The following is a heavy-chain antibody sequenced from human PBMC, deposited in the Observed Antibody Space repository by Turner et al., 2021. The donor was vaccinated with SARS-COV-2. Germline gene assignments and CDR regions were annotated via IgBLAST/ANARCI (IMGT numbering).Heavy chain of an antibody. J-gene: IGHJ6*02. D-gene: IGHD3-16*01. Sequence: EVQLLESGGGLVQPGGSLSLSCAASGFTFSNYAMSWVRQAPGKGLGWVSSSSGTDDSTFYADSVKGRFTISRDTSKNTLYLQMNSLRAEDTALYYCTKRGDYYYYGMDVWGQGTTVTVSS. V-gene: IGHV3-23*01. CDR3: TKRGDYYYYGMDV. CDR1: GFTFSNYA. CDR2: SSGTDDST.